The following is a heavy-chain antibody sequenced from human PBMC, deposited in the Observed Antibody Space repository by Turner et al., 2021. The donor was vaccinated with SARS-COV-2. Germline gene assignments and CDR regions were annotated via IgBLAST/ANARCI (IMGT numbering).Heavy chain of an antibody. D-gene: IGHD3-10*01. V-gene: IGHV1-2*02. Sequence: QVQLVQSGTEVRKPGASVPVSCRASGYRFKGYYIYWVRQAPGQGREWMRWINTNTGATNDYQKSQGRGTLTRDTSIRTVYMVLTRLRADDTAVYYCAKDSGAVDGSFDFWGQGSLVAVSS. CDR2: INTNTGAT. CDR3: AKDSGAVDGSFDF. J-gene: IGHJ4*02. CDR1: GYRFKGYY.